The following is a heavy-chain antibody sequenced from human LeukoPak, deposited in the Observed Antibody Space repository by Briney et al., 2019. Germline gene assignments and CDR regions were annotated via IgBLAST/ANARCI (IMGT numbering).Heavy chain of an antibody. CDR3: AREIIVVVPAALRGTFDY. Sequence: PGGSLRLSCAAPGFTFSSYAMSWVRQAPGKGLEWVSAISGSGGSTYYADSVKGRFTISRDNSKNTLYLQMNSLRAEDTAVYYCAREIIVVVPAALRGTFDYWGQGTLVTVSS. V-gene: IGHV3-23*01. CDR2: ISGSGGST. J-gene: IGHJ4*02. D-gene: IGHD2-2*01. CDR1: GFTFSSYA.